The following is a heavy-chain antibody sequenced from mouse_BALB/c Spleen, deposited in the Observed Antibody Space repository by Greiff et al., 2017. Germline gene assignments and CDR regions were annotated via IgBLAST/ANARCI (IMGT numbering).Heavy chain of an antibody. D-gene: IGHD2-3*01. CDR1: GFTFSSYA. Sequence: EVKLMESGGGLVQPGGSLKLSCAASGFTFSSYAMSWVRQTPEKRLEWVATISSGGSYTYYPDSVKGRFTISRDNAKNTLYLQMSSLRSEDTAMYYCARNDGYYPYYAMDYWGQGTSVTVSS. V-gene: IGHV5-9-3*01. CDR3: ARNDGYYPYYAMDY. J-gene: IGHJ4*01. CDR2: ISSGGSYT.